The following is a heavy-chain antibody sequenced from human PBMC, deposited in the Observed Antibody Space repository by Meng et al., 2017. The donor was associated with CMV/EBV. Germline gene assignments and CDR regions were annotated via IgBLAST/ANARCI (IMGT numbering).Heavy chain of an antibody. V-gene: IGHV1-2*02. Sequence: ASVKVSCKASGYTFTGYYMHWVRQAPGQGHEWMGWINPNSGGTNYAQKFQGRVTMTRDTSISTADMELSRLRSDDTAVYYCARDSGRVLRYFDWVPPSGMDVWGQGTTVTVSS. J-gene: IGHJ6*02. CDR2: INPNSGGT. CDR3: ARDSGRVLRYFDWVPPSGMDV. D-gene: IGHD3-9*01. CDR1: GYTFTGYY.